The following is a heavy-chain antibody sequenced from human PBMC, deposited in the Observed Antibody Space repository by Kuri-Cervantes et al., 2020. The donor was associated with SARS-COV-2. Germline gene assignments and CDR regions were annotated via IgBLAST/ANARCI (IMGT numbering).Heavy chain of an antibody. CDR2: IIPLFGTT. CDR1: GYTFTSYD. CDR3: AKDNWDYLRSSYFDF. V-gene: IGHV1-69*13. Sequence: SVKVSCKASGYTFTSYDISWVRQAPGQGLEWMGRIIPLFGTTNYAQKFQGRVTITADESTSTAYTELSSLSSDDTAVFYCAKDNWDYLRSSYFDFWGQGTLVTVSS. J-gene: IGHJ4*02. D-gene: IGHD1-7*01.